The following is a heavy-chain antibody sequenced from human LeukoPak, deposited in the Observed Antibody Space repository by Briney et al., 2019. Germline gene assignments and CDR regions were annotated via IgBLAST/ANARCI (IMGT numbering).Heavy chain of an antibody. CDR3: ASSPSAFSGMDV. Sequence: PSETLSLTRSVSGGSVTTPSFYWGWIRQPPGKGLEWIGSFYYDGSTYYNSSLKSRLTISVDTSKNQFSLKLSSVTAADTAVYYCASSPSAFSGMDVWGKGTTVTVSS. D-gene: IGHD3-10*01. CDR2: FYYDGST. V-gene: IGHV4-39*01. CDR1: GGSVTTPSFY. J-gene: IGHJ6*03.